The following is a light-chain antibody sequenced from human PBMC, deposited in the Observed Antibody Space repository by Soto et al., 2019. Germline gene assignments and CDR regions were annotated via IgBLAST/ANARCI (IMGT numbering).Light chain of an antibody. Sequence: EVVMTQSPATLSVSLGERVSLCCRASQSVICNLAWYQQRPGQAPRVLIYGASTSDPGIPDRFSGSGSDTEFTLTISSLESEDSAVYYCDQYFNLRIFGQGTKVQIK. CDR2: GAS. V-gene: IGKV3-15*01. CDR3: DQYFNLRI. J-gene: IGKJ1*01. CDR1: QSVICN.